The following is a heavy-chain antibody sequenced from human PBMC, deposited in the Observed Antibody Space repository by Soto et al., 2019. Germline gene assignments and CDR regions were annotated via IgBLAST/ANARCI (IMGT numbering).Heavy chain of an antibody. V-gene: IGHV4-34*01. CDR1: GGSFSGYY. D-gene: IGHD6-13*01. Sequence: SETLSLTCAVYGGSFSGYYWSWIRQPPGKGLEWIGEINHSGSTNYNPSLKSRVTISVDTSKNQFSLKLSSVTAADTAVYYCARGGGSRSSSRMDVWGKGTTVTVSS. J-gene: IGHJ6*04. CDR2: INHSGST. CDR3: ARGGGSRSSSRMDV.